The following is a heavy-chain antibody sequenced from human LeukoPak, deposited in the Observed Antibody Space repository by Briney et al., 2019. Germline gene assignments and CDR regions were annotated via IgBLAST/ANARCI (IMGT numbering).Heavy chain of an antibody. CDR1: GFTFSSDW. Sequence: PGGSLRLSCAASGFTFSSDWMSWVRQGPGKGLEWVSNVKQDGSEKNCVDSLKGRFTISRDNAKNPLYLQMNSLKAEDAAVYYRARRGLRSQPGKPYYGMDVWGQGTTVTVS. J-gene: IGHJ6*02. CDR3: ARRGLRSQPGKPYYGMDV. CDR2: VKQDGSEK. V-gene: IGHV3-7*01. D-gene: IGHD3-3*01.